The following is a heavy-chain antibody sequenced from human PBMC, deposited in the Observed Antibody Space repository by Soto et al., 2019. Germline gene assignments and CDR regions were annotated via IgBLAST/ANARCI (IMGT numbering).Heavy chain of an antibody. CDR1: GYTHNELS. J-gene: IGHJ4*02. D-gene: IGHD3-10*01. Sequence: ASVKVSCKVSGYTHNELSMHWVRQAPGEGFEWMGGFDPEDGETIYAQKFQVRVIMTEDTSTDTAYMELSSVRSEDTAVYYCATRRMVRGAISVDWGQGTLVTVSS. V-gene: IGHV1-24*01. CDR2: FDPEDGET. CDR3: ATRRMVRGAISVD.